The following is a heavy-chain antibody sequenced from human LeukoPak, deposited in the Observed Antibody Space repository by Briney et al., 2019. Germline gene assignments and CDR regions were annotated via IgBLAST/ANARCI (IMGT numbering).Heavy chain of an antibody. CDR2: ISSSSSYI. D-gene: IGHD4-11*01. J-gene: IGHJ5*02. CDR3: ARGDVTTRWFDP. V-gene: IGHV3-21*01. CDR1: GFTFSSYS. Sequence: GGSLRLSCAASGFTFSSYSMNWVRQAPGKGLEWVSSISSSSSYIYYADSVKSRFTISRDNAKNSLYLQMNSLRAEDTAVYYCARGDVTTRWFDPWGQGTLVTVTS.